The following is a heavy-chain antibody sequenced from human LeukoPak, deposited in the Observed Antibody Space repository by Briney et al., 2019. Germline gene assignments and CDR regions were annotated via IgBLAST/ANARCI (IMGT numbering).Heavy chain of an antibody. D-gene: IGHD1-14*01. V-gene: IGHV4-39*01. CDR2: IYFSGRT. CDR1: GGSISSSTYY. CDR3: ARGTSWPARYIYYYYYYMDV. Sequence: PSETLSLTCTVSGGSISSSTYYWGWSRQPRGKGLEWIVSIYFSGRTYYNPSLKSRVTISVDTSKNQFSLKLSSVTAADTAVYYCARGTSWPARYIYYYYYYMDVWGRGTTVTVSS. J-gene: IGHJ6*03.